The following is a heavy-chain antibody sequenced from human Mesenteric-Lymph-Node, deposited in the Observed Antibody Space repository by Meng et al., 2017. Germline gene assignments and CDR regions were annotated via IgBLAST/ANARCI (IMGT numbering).Heavy chain of an antibody. Sequence: GRAYRRHCGGRTRQPRGEGLGWIGYIYDSGSTNYNPPRKIRVTIAVYMSKDQLSLKVSSVAAAAMSVYYCARSPAYGGPANFDYWGQGTLVTVSS. V-gene: IGHV4-59*11. CDR3: ARSPAYGGPANFDY. J-gene: IGHJ4*02. CDR1: GRAYRRHC. CDR2: IYDSGST. D-gene: IGHD2-2*01.